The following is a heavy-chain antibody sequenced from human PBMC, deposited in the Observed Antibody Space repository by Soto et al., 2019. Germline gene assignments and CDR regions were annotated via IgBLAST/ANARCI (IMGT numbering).Heavy chain of an antibody. D-gene: IGHD3-16*01. CDR3: VMVDNYVTPTPQDV. V-gene: IGHV1-18*01. J-gene: IGHJ6*02. CDR2: ISPYTGNT. Sequence: QVQLVQSGDEVKKPGASVKVSCKASGYIFVNYGIAWVRQAPGQGLEWMGWISPYTGNTHSATKVQGRLTMTTVTSTSTVYMDLGSLTSDDTAVYYCVMVDNYVTPTPQDVWGQGTTVTVSS. CDR1: GYIFVNYG.